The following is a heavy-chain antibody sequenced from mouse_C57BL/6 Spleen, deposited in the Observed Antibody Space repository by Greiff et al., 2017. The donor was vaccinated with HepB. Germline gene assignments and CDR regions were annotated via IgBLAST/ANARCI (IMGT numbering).Heavy chain of an antibody. Sequence: VHLVESGAELVKPGASVKISCKASGYAFSSYWMNWVKQRPGKGLEWIGQIYPGDGDTNYNGKFKGKATLTADKSSSTAYMQLSSLTSEDSAVYFCARYHFITTGVPYFDYWGQGTTLTVSS. CDR1: GYAFSSYW. J-gene: IGHJ2*01. V-gene: IGHV1-80*01. CDR3: ARYHFITTGVPYFDY. CDR2: IYPGDGDT. D-gene: IGHD1-1*01.